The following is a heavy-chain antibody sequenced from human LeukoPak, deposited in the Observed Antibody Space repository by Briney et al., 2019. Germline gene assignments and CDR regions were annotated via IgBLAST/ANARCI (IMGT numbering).Heavy chain of an antibody. CDR3: ARDNEQLWGLGAFDY. V-gene: IGHV3-74*01. Sequence: GGSLRLSCAASGFTFSSYWMHWVRQAPGKGLVWVSRINGDGSSTSYADSVKGRFTISRDNAKNTLYLQMNSLRAEDTAVYYCARDNEQLWGLGAFDYWGQGTLVTVSS. CDR2: INGDGSST. D-gene: IGHD6-13*01. J-gene: IGHJ4*02. CDR1: GFTFSSYW.